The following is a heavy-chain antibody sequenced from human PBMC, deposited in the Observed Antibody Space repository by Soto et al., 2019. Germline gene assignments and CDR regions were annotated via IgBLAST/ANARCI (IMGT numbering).Heavy chain of an antibody. Sequence: PGGSLRLSCAASGFTFSSDSMNWVRQAPGKGLEWVSYISSSSSTIYYADSVKGRFTISRDNAKNSLYLQMNSLRAEDTAVYYCARVYGDYDYYYMDVWGKGTTVTVS. D-gene: IGHD4-17*01. V-gene: IGHV3-48*01. J-gene: IGHJ6*03. CDR2: ISSSSSTI. CDR1: GFTFSSDS. CDR3: ARVYGDYDYYYMDV.